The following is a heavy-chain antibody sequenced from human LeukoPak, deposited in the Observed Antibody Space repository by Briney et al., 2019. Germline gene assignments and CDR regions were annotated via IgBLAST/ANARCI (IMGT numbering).Heavy chain of an antibody. CDR3: AKVGSCSSSSCYRHYGLDV. V-gene: IGHV3-23*01. J-gene: IGHJ6*02. Sequence: GGSLRLSCAASGFTFSNYAMNWVRQAPGKGPEWVSGISGSGGSTYYADSVKGRFTISRDNSKNTLYLQMNSLRAEDTAVYYCAKVGSCSSSSCYRHYGLDVWGQGTTVTVSS. CDR1: GFTFSNYA. CDR2: ISGSGGST. D-gene: IGHD2-2*01.